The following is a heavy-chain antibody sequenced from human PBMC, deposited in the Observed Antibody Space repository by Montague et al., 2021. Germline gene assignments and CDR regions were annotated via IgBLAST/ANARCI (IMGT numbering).Heavy chain of an antibody. CDR1: GGSLSEYY. CDR3: ASDRGPFDY. CDR2: VRHIGST. V-gene: IGHV4-34*01. Sequence: SETLSLTCGVYGGSLSEYYWTWIRQSPEKGLEWTGEVRHIGSTNYNPSLKSRVTMSVDKSKNQFSLKLRSVTAADTAVYYCASDRGPFDYWGQGTVVTVSS. J-gene: IGHJ4*02. D-gene: IGHD3-10*01.